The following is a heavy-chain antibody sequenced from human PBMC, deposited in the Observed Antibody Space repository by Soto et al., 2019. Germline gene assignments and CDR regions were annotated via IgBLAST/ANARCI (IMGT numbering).Heavy chain of an antibody. D-gene: IGHD3-16*02. V-gene: IGHV3-33*01. CDR3: ARVAPYSGLSPEGPGY. Sequence: QVQLVESGGGVVQPGRSLRLSCAASGFTFSSYGMHWVRQAPGKGLEWVAVIWYDGSNKYYADSVKGRFTISRDNSKNSLHLHMNSLRAEDTAVYYCARVAPYSGLSPEGPGYWGQGTLVTVSS. J-gene: IGHJ4*02. CDR2: IWYDGSNK. CDR1: GFTFSSYG.